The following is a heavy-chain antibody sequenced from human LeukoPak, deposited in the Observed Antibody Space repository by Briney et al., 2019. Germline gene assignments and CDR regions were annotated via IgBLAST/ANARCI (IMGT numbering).Heavy chain of an antibody. J-gene: IGHJ4*02. Sequence: KPSETLSLTCTVSGGSISSYYWSRIRQPPGKGLEWIGYIYYSGSTNYNPSLKSRVTISVDTSKNQFSLKLSSATAADTAVYYCARTVSSGWYRGIFDYWGQGTLVTVSS. CDR1: GGSISSYY. D-gene: IGHD6-19*01. V-gene: IGHV4-59*12. CDR2: IYYSGST. CDR3: ARTVSSGWYRGIFDY.